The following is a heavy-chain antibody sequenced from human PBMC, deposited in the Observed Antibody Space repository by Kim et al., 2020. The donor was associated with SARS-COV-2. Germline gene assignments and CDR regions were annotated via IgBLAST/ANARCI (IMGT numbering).Heavy chain of an antibody. CDR3: ARDRAVAGTGFDY. D-gene: IGHD6-19*01. J-gene: IGHJ4*02. V-gene: IGHV4-4*02. Sequence: SETLSLTCAVSGGSISSSNWWSWVRQPPGKGLEWIGEIYHSGSTNYNPPLKSRVTISVDKSKNQFSLKLSSVTAADTAVYYCARDRAVAGTGFDYWGQGTLVTVSS. CDR1: GGSISSSNW. CDR2: IYHSGST.